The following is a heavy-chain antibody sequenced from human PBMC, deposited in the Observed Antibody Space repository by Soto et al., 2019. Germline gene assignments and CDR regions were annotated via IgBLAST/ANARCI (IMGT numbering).Heavy chain of an antibody. CDR2: ITGSGDST. Sequence: PGGSLRLSCAASGFTFSSYAMSWVRQAPGKGLEWVSAITGSGDSTYYADSVKGRFTVSRGNSKNTLYLQMNSLRAEDTAVYYCAKVCECKIRKRFDYGGLGTRVTVSS. J-gene: IGHJ4*02. CDR1: GFTFSSYA. V-gene: IGHV3-23*01. CDR3: AKVCECKIRKRFDY. D-gene: IGHD3-16*01.